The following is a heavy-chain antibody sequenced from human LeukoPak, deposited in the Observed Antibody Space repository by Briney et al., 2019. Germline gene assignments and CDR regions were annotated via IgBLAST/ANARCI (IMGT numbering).Heavy chain of an antibody. D-gene: IGHD2-15*01. CDR3: AREVATALDY. V-gene: IGHV4-31*03. Sequence: SQTLSLTCTVSGGSISSGGYYWSWIRQHPGKGLEWIGYIYYSGSTYYNPSLKSRVTISVDTSKNQFSLKLSSETAADTAVYYCAREVATALDYWGQGTLVTVSS. J-gene: IGHJ4*02. CDR1: GGSISSGGYY. CDR2: IYYSGST.